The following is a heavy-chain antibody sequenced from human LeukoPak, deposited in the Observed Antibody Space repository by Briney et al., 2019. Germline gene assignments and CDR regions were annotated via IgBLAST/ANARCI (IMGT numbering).Heavy chain of an antibody. D-gene: IGHD3-16*02. CDR1: GFTFSSYA. Sequence: GRSLRLSCAASGFTFSSYAMHWVRQAPGKGLEWVAVISYDGSNKYYADSVKGRFTISRDNAKNSLYLQMNSLRAEDTAVYYCARERIMITFGGVIVIGHDAFDIWGQGTMVTVSS. V-gene: IGHV3-30-3*01. CDR3: ARERIMITFGGVIVIGHDAFDI. CDR2: ISYDGSNK. J-gene: IGHJ3*02.